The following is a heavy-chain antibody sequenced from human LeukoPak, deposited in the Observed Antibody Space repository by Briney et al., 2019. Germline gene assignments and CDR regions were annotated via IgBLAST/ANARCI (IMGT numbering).Heavy chain of an antibody. CDR2: IYTCGST. CDR3: ARAGGWLTVWGSYRQDY. Sequence: PADTLSLIYTVSCGSISSYYWRGIRQPGGGGLEGFGRIYTCGSTNYNPSLQSRVTMSVDTSKNQFSLKLTSLTAADTAVYYCARAGGWLTVWGSYRQDYWGQGTLVTVSS. V-gene: IGHV4-4*07. CDR1: CGSISSYY. D-gene: IGHD3-16*02. J-gene: IGHJ4*02.